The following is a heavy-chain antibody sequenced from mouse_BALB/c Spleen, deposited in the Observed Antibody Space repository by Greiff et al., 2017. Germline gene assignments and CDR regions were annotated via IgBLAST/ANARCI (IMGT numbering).Heavy chain of an antibody. CDR2: ISSGGSYT. J-gene: IGHJ4*01. Sequence: EVQGVESGGDLVKPGGSLKLSCAASGFTFSSYGMSWVRQTPDKRLEWVATISSGGSYTYYPDSVKGRFTISRDNAKNTLYLQMSSLKSEDTAMYYCARQDYDGVYAMDYWGQGTSVTVSS. CDR1: GFTFSSYG. D-gene: IGHD2-4*01. V-gene: IGHV5-6*01. CDR3: ARQDYDGVYAMDY.